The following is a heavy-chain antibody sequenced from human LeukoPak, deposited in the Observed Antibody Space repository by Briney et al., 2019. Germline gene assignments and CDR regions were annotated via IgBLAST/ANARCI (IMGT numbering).Heavy chain of an antibody. D-gene: IGHD6-19*01. V-gene: IGHV3-7*03. J-gene: IGHJ4*02. CDR3: AKDNRRHYTSGPNPDSLH. CDR1: GLTFSNYW. CDR2: VNEDGSAK. Sequence: GGSLRLSCVVSGLTFSNYWMIWVRQAPGKGLESVATVNEDGSAKYYLDSVKGRFTISRDNARNSLYLEMNSLRVEDTAFYYCAKDNRRHYTSGPNPDSLHWGQGALVTVSS.